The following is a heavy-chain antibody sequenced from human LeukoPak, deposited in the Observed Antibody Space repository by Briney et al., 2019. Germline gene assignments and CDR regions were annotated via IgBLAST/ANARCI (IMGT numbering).Heavy chain of an antibody. J-gene: IGHJ3*02. CDR1: GFTFGDYA. CDR3: TSFLEWFPDAFDI. D-gene: IGHD3-3*01. V-gene: IGHV3-49*03. Sequence: PGGSLRLSCTASGFTFGDYAMSWFRQAPGKGLEWVGFIRSKAYGGTTEYAASVKGRFTISRDDSKSIAYLQMNSPKTEDTAVYYCTSFLEWFPDAFDIWGQGTMVTVSS. CDR2: IRSKAYGGTT.